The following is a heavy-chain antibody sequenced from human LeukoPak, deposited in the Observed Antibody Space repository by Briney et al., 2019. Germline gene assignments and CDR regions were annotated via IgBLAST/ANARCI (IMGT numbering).Heavy chain of an antibody. D-gene: IGHD1-1*01. Sequence: GGSLRLSCAASGFTFSSDWMHWVRQAPGKGLVWVSRINSDGSSTTYADSVKGRFTISRDNAKNTLYLQMNSLGAEDTALYYCARSDTTLIDSWGQGTLVTVSS. J-gene: IGHJ4*02. CDR2: INSDGSST. V-gene: IGHV3-74*01. CDR1: GFTFSSDW. CDR3: ARSDTTLIDS.